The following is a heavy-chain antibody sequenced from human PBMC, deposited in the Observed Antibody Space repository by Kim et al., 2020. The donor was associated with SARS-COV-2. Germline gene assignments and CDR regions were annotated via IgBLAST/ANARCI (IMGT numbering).Heavy chain of an antibody. J-gene: IGHJ4*02. CDR1: GFIFSNYA. V-gene: IGHV3-23*01. D-gene: IGHD3-10*01. CDR2: ISGSGDRT. Sequence: GGSLRLSCAGSGFIFSNYAVSWVRQAPGKGLEWVSAISGSGDRTFYTDSVRGRVTISRDNSKNPVYLQLNGLRVEDAAVYYCAKHWGSGTYYNYFDYWGQGSLVTASS. CDR3: AKHWGSGTYYNYFDY.